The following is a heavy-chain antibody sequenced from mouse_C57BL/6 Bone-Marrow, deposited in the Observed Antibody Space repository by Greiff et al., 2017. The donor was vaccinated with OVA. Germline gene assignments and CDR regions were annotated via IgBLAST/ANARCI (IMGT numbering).Heavy chain of an antibody. CDR2: IYPGSGNT. CDR1: GYTFTDYY. V-gene: IGHV1-76*01. Sequence: QVQLQQSGAELVRPGASVKLSCKASGYTFTDYYINWVKQRPGQGLEWIARIYPGSGNTYYNEKFKGKATLTAEKSSSTAYMQLSSLTSEDSAVYFCARGDLEYYFDYWGQGTTLTVSS. D-gene: IGHD2-10*02. J-gene: IGHJ2*01. CDR3: ARGDLEYYFDY.